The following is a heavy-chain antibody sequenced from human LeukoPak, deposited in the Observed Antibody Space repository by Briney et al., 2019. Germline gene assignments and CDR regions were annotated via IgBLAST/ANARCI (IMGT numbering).Heavy chain of an antibody. CDR1: GYTFTSYG. CDR2: ISAYNGNT. Sequence: ASVKVSCKASGYTFTSYGISWVREAPGQGLEWMGWISAYNGNTNYAQKLQGRVTMTTDTSTGTDYMELRSLRSDDTAVYYCARAFFTPIVGWFDPWGQGTLVTVPS. CDR3: ARAFFTPIVGWFDP. D-gene: IGHD2-21*01. V-gene: IGHV1-18*01. J-gene: IGHJ5*02.